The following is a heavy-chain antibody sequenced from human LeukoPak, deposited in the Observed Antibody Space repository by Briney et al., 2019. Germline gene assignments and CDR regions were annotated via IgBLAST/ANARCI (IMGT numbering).Heavy chain of an antibody. J-gene: IGHJ6*03. Sequence: PGGSLRLSRAASGFTFGSYAMHWVRQAPGKGLELVAVISYDGSNKYYADSVKGGFTISRDNSKNSLYLQINSLRAEDTAVYYCARDGVEEWLLSSGTSNYYYYMDVWGKGTTVTVSS. CDR3: ARDGVEEWLLSSGTSNYYYYMDV. D-gene: IGHD3-3*01. CDR1: GFTFGSYA. V-gene: IGHV3-30*01. CDR2: ISYDGSNK.